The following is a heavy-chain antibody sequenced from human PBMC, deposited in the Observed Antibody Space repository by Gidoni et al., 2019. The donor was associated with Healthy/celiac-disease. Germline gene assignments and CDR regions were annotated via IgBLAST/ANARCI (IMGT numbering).Heavy chain of an antibody. CDR1: GGNFSSYA. CDR2: IIPIFGTA. CDR3: ARFDGDCSSTSCYVRWFDP. Sequence: QVQLVQSGAEVKKPGSSVKVSCQASGGNFSSYAISWVRQAPGQGLEWMGGIIPIFGTATYAQQCQGRVTITADESTSTAYMELSSLRSEDTAVYYCARFDGDCSSTSCYVRWFDPWGQGTLVTVSS. J-gene: IGHJ5*02. D-gene: IGHD2-2*01. V-gene: IGHV1-69*01.